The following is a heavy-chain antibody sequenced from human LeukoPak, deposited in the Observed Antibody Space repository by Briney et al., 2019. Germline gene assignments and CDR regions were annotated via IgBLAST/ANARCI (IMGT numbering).Heavy chain of an antibody. Sequence: GASVKVSCKASGYTFASYDINWVRQAAGQGLEWMGWMNPNSGNTGYAQKFQGRVTMTRDTSISTAYMELSSLKSEDTAVYYCARTVRTYFYDSGSSYSAFGYWGQGTLVTVSS. CDR2: MNPNSGNT. V-gene: IGHV1-8*01. CDR3: ARTVRTYFYDSGSSYSAFGY. J-gene: IGHJ4*02. D-gene: IGHD3-10*01. CDR1: GYTFASYD.